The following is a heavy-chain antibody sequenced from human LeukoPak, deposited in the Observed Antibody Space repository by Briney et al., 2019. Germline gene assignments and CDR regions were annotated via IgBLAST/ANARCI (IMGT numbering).Heavy chain of an antibody. CDR1: GFTVSSNF. D-gene: IGHD3-10*01. CDR2: LYSGGSA. J-gene: IGHJ4*02. Sequence: GGSLRLSCAASGFTVSSNFMTWVRQAPGKGLEWVSVLYSGGSAYYADPVKGRFTISRDDSKNTLYLQMNSLRTEDTAVYYCAKDASTLWFGVLNWGQGTLVTVSS. CDR3: AKDASTLWFGVLN. V-gene: IGHV3-53*01.